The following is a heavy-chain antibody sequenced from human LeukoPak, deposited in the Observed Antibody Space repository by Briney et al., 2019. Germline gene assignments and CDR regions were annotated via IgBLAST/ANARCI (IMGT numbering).Heavy chain of an antibody. Sequence: GGSLRLSCAASGFSFSNYWMSWVRQGPGKGLEWVANMNQDGSEKDYAGSVKGRFTISRDNAKNSLYLQMNSLRVEDTAVYYCARETTSGAVIRDYYYMDVWGKGTTVTVSS. V-gene: IGHV3-7*01. CDR2: MNQDGSEK. CDR1: GFSFSNYW. D-gene: IGHD2/OR15-2a*01. CDR3: ARETTSGAVIRDYYYMDV. J-gene: IGHJ6*03.